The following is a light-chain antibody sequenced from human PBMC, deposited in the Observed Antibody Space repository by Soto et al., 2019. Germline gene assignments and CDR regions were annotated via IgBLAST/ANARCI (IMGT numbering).Light chain of an antibody. Sequence: EIVMTQSPATLSVSPGERATLSCRASQSVDSKLAWYQQKPGQGPRLLIYGASSRATGIPARFSGSGSGTEFTLTISSLQSEDFAVYYCQHYSTWFWTFGQGTKVEIK. CDR3: QHYSTWFWT. CDR1: QSVDSK. CDR2: GAS. V-gene: IGKV3-15*01. J-gene: IGKJ1*01.